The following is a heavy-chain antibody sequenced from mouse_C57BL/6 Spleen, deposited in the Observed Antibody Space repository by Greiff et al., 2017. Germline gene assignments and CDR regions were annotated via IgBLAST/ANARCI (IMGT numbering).Heavy chain of an antibody. Sequence: QVQLKQSGAELVKPGASVKLSCKASGYTFTSYCITWVKQRPGQGLEWIGYIYPGSGSTNYNEKFKGKATLTVDTSSSTAYMELRSLTSEDSAVYYCARYDDSYYFFDYWGQGTMVTVSS. V-gene: IGHV1-55*01. CDR1: GYTFTSYC. J-gene: IGHJ3*01. CDR3: ARYDDSYYFFDY. D-gene: IGHD2-3*01. CDR2: IYPGSGST.